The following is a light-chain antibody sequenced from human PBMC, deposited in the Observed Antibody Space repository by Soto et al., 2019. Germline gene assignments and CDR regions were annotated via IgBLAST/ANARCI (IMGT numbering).Light chain of an antibody. CDR1: QSVSSY. J-gene: IGKJ1*01. Sequence: EAVLSESPSTLSLTPGGRATLSCRASQSVSSYLAWYQQRPGQAPRLLIYDASNRATGIPARFSGSGSGTDFTLTISRLEPEDFAVYYCQQYGSSPGTFAQGTKV. V-gene: IGKV3-20*01. CDR2: DAS. CDR3: QQYGSSPGT.